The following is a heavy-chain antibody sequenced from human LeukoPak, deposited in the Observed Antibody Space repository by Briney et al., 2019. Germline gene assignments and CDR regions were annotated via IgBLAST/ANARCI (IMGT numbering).Heavy chain of an antibody. D-gene: IGHD5-18*01. CDR2: INHSGST. V-gene: IGHV4-34*01. Sequence: SETLSLTCAVYGGSFSGYYWSWIRQPPGKELEWIGEINHSGSTNYNPSLKSRVTISVDTSKNQFSLKLSSVTAADTAVYYCARVGYSSGYDYWGQGTLVTVSS. J-gene: IGHJ4*02. CDR1: GGSFSGYY. CDR3: ARVGYSSGYDY.